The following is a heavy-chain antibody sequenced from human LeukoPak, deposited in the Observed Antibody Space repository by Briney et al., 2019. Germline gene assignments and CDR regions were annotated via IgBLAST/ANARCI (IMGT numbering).Heavy chain of an antibody. J-gene: IGHJ4*02. D-gene: IGHD6-19*01. CDR3: AKGSSGWYYYFDY. V-gene: IGHV3-9*03. CDR2: ISWNSGSI. Sequence: PGGSLRLSCAASGFTFSDYYMSWIRQAPGKGLEWVSGISWNSGSIGYADSVKGRFTVSRDNAKNSLYLQMNSLRAEDMALYYCAKGSSGWYYYFDYWGQGTLVTVSS. CDR1: GFTFSDYY.